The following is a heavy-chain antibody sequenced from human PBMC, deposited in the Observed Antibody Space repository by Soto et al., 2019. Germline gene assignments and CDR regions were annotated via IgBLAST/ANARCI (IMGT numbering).Heavy chain of an antibody. Sequence: QVQLQQWGAGLLKPSETLSLTCAVYGGSFSGYYWSWIRQPPGKGLEWIGEINHSGSTNYNPSLKSRVTISVDKAKNQFSLKLSSVTAADTAVYYCARGRGTMVRGVIRGYYYGMDVWGQVTTVTVSS. D-gene: IGHD3-10*01. CDR3: ARGRGTMVRGVIRGYYYGMDV. CDR1: GGSFSGYY. J-gene: IGHJ6*02. V-gene: IGHV4-34*01. CDR2: INHSGST.